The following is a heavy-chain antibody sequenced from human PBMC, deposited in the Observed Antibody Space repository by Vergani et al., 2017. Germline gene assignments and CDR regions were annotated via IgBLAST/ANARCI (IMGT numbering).Heavy chain of an antibody. Sequence: EVQLLESGGGLVQPGGSLRLSCAASGFTFSSYAMSWVRQAPGKGPEWVSAISGSGGSTYYADSVKGRFTISRDNSKNTLYLQMNSLRAEDTAVYYCAKGTMVRGALDYWGQGTLVTVSS. V-gene: IGHV3-23*01. D-gene: IGHD3-10*01. CDR3: AKGTMVRGALDY. CDR2: ISGSGGST. J-gene: IGHJ4*02. CDR1: GFTFSSYA.